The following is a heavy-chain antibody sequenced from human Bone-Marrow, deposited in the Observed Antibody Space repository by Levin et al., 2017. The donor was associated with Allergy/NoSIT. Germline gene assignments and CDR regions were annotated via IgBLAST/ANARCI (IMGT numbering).Heavy chain of an antibody. Sequence: GGSLRLSCKGSGYSFINYWIGWVRQMPGKGLEWMGIIYPADSYTRYSASFQGQVTISIDKSINTAYLQWSSLKASDTAMYYCARHPGGINDAFDIWGQGTMVTVSS. CDR2: IYPADSYT. D-gene: IGHD3-3*02. J-gene: IGHJ3*02. CDR3: ARHPGGINDAFDI. CDR1: GYSFINYW. V-gene: IGHV5-51*01.